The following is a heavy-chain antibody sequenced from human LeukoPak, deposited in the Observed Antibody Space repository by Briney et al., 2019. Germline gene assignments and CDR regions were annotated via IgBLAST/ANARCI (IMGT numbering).Heavy chain of an antibody. CDR3: ARGGDDYVWGSYRF. CDR1: GASIHDDH. J-gene: IGHJ4*02. V-gene: IGHV4-59*12. D-gene: IGHD3-16*02. CDR2: VYYRGSA. Sequence: ETLSLTCTVSGASIHDDHFTWIRQPPGRGLEWIGFVYYRGSAKYNPSLESRVTISVDTSKKQISLILKSVTAADTAVYYCARGGDDYVWGSYRFWGQGTLVTVSS.